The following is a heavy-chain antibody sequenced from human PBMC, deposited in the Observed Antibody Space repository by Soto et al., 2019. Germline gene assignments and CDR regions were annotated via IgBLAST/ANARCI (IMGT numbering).Heavy chain of an antibody. J-gene: IGHJ4*02. CDR1: RFTFSNYG. D-gene: IGHD2-2*01. Sequence: QVQLVESGGGVVQPGGSLTLSCAASRFTFSNYGMHWVRQAPGEGLEWVAVISYDGTNHYYADSVRGRFTLSRDNSKNTLYLHMDRLTSDDTAVYYCASDTKTGVVVPGAPKYWGQGPLVAGSS. CDR3: ASDTKTGVVVPGAPKY. V-gene: IGHV3-30*03. CDR2: ISYDGTNH.